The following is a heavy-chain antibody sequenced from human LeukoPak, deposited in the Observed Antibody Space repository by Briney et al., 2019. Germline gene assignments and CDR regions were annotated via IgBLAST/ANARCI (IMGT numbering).Heavy chain of an antibody. D-gene: IGHD1-7*01. J-gene: IGHJ6*03. V-gene: IGHV4-34*01. CDR1: GVSLRGYY. Sequence: SETLSLTCAVYGVSLRGYYRSWIRHSPEKGLEWIGEISHEGDSIYNPSLKSRLTLSVDMSKNQFSLNLRSVTAADTAVYYCARGRNYVSDYYFDVWGKGTTVIVSS. CDR3: ARGRNYVSDYYFDV. CDR2: ISHEGDS.